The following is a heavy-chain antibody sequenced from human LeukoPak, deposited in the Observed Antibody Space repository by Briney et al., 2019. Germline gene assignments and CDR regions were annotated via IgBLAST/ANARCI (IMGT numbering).Heavy chain of an antibody. CDR3: AREAPGAHNHFDY. CDR1: GFTFSSYA. Sequence: QPGGSLRLSCVASGFTFSSYAMSWVRQAPGKGLEWVSYISSSSSTIYYADSVKGRFTISRDDAKNSLYLQMNSLRDEDTAVYYCAREAPGAHNHFDYWGQGTLVTVSS. CDR2: ISSSSSTI. J-gene: IGHJ4*02. V-gene: IGHV3-48*02. D-gene: IGHD1-26*01.